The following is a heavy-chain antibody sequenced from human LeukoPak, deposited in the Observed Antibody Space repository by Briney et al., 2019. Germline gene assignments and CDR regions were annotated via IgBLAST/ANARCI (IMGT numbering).Heavy chain of an antibody. CDR3: ARDVVGSLDY. J-gene: IGHJ4*02. CDR2: IKGDDSAR. Sequence: GGSLRLSCAASGFTFSTYWMAWVRQAPGKGMEWVANIKGDDSARHQADSVKGRFTISRDNAQNSVYLQMSSLRGEDTAIYYCARDVVGSLDYWGQGTLVTVSS. D-gene: IGHD1-26*01. V-gene: IGHV3-7*01. CDR1: GFTFSTYW.